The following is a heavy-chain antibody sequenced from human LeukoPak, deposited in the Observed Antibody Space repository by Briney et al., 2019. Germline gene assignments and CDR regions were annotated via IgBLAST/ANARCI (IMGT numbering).Heavy chain of an antibody. Sequence: GGSLRLSCAASGFTFSTYWMHWVRQAPGKGLVWVSRINTDGTNTSYADSVKGRFTISRDNAENTLYLRMNSLRAEDTAVYYCARVAYCGGDCYSTPFDYWGQGTLVTVSS. V-gene: IGHV3-74*01. D-gene: IGHD2-21*02. CDR2: INTDGTNT. CDR1: GFTFSTYW. J-gene: IGHJ4*02. CDR3: ARVAYCGGDCYSTPFDY.